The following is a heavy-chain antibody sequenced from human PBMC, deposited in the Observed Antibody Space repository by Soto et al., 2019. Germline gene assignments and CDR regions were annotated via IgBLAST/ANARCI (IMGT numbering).Heavy chain of an antibody. D-gene: IGHD2-2*01. V-gene: IGHV3-30*18. CDR1: GFTFSSYG. J-gene: IGHJ5*02. Sequence: QVQLVESGGGVVQPGRSLRLSCAASGFTFSSYGMHWVRQAPGKGLEWVAVISYDGSNKYYADSVKGRFTISRDNSKNTLYLQMNSLRAEDTAVYYCAKDFTENVVVPAAPQPNWFDPWGQGTLVTVSS. CDR2: ISYDGSNK. CDR3: AKDFTENVVVPAAPQPNWFDP.